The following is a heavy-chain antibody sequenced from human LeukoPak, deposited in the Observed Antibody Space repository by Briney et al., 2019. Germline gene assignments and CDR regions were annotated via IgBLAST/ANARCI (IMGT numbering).Heavy chain of an antibody. J-gene: IGHJ4*02. CDR2: IGASGGST. D-gene: IGHD3-10*01. CDR1: GFTFSSYA. Sequence: GGSLRLSCATSGFTFSSYAMSWVRQAPGKGLEWVSGIGASGGSTYYADSVKGRFTISRDNSKNTLYLQMNSLRAEDTAVYYCAKDLRWFGELGGHYWGQGTLVTVSS. CDR3: AKDLRWFGELGGHY. V-gene: IGHV3-23*01.